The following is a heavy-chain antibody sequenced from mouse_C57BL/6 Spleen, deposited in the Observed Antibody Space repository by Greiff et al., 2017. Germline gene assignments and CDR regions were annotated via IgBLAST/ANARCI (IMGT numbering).Heavy chain of an antibody. V-gene: IGHV1-7*01. CDR1: GYTFPSYW. J-gene: IGHJ3*01. CDR3: ARSGYYGSSAFAY. Sequence: QVHVKQSGAELANPGASVKLSCKASGYTFPSYWMPWVKQRPGQGLGWIGYINPSSGYTKYNQKFKDKATLTADKSSSTAYMQLSSLTYEDAAVYYCARSGYYGSSAFAYWGQGTLVTVSA. CDR2: INPSSGYT. D-gene: IGHD1-1*01.